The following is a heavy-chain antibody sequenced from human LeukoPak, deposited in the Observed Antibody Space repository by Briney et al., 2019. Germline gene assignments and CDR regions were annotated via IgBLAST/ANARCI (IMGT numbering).Heavy chain of an antibody. CDR1: GFSLSTSGVG. D-gene: IGHD3-3*01. CDR3: AREYYDFWNPTGATWFDP. V-gene: IGHV2-5*01. J-gene: IGHJ5*02. Sequence: SGPTLVKPTQTLTLTCTFSGFSLSTSGVGVGWIRQPPGKALEWLALIYWNDDKRYSPSLESRLTITKDTSRNQVVLTMTNMDPVDTATYYCAREYYDFWNPTGATWFDPWGQGTLVTVSS. CDR2: IYWNDDK.